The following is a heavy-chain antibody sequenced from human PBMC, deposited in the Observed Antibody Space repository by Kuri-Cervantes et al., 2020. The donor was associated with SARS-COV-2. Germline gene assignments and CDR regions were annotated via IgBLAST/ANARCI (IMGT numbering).Heavy chain of an antibody. CDR1: GGSFSGYY. V-gene: IGHV4-34*01. J-gene: IGHJ5*02. Sequence: SQTLSLTCAVYGGSFSGYYWSWIRQPPGKGLEWIGEINHSGSTNYNPSLKSRVTTSVDTSKNQFSLKLSSVTAADTAVYYCARGGYSGYEGWFDPWGQATLVTVSS. D-gene: IGHD5-12*01. CDR2: INHSGST. CDR3: ARGGYSGYEGWFDP.